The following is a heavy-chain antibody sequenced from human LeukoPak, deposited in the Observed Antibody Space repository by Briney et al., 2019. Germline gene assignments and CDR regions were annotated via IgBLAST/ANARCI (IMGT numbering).Heavy chain of an antibody. Sequence: PSETLSLTCTVSGGSFSSDIYCWSWIRQHPGKGLEWIGYIYYSGSTYYNPSLKSRVTISVDTSKNQFSLKLSSVTAADTAVYYCARERGQDGGNSRDYYYYGMDVWGQGTTVTVSS. J-gene: IGHJ6*02. V-gene: IGHV4-31*03. CDR3: ARERGQDGGNSRDYYYYGMDV. CDR1: GGSFSSDIYC. D-gene: IGHD4-23*01. CDR2: IYYSGST.